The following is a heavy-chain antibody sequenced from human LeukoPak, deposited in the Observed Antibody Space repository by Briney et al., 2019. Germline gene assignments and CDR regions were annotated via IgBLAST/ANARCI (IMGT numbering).Heavy chain of an antibody. Sequence: PGGSLRLSCAASGFTFSDYYMSWIRQAPGKGLEWVSYISSSGSTIYYADSVKGRFTISRDNAKNSLYLQMNSLRAEDTAVYYCARAVLHSGDSSGYYYVTRYYYYYYMDVWGKGTTVTISS. CDR3: ARAVLHSGDSSGYYYVTRYYYYYYMDV. D-gene: IGHD3-22*01. V-gene: IGHV3-11*01. J-gene: IGHJ6*03. CDR1: GFTFSDYY. CDR2: ISSSGSTI.